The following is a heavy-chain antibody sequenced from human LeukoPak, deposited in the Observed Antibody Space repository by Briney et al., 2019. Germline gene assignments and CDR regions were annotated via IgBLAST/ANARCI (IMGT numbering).Heavy chain of an antibody. CDR2: IIPIFGTA. V-gene: IGHV1-69*13. CDR3: AREDYGGNSGAPDF. J-gene: IGHJ4*02. D-gene: IGHD4-23*01. Sequence: SVKVSCKASGGTFISYAISWVRQAPGRGLEWMGGIIPIFGTANYAQKFQGRVTITADESTSTAYMELSSLRSEDTAVYYCAREDYGGNSGAPDFWGQGTPVAVSS. CDR1: GGTFISYA.